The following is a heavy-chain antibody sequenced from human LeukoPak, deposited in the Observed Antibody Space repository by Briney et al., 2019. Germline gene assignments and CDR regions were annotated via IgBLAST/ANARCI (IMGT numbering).Heavy chain of an antibody. D-gene: IGHD3/OR15-3a*01. CDR1: GYRFTSYW. Sequence: GKSLKISCKASGYRFTSYWIGWVRQMPGKVLEWMGIIYPGDSDTRYSPSCQGQVTISAHKSISTPYLQWRCLTASGTAIYYRARSWTGTDAFDIWGQGTMVTVSS. V-gene: IGHV5-51*01. J-gene: IGHJ3*02. CDR2: IYPGDSDT. CDR3: ARSWTGTDAFDI.